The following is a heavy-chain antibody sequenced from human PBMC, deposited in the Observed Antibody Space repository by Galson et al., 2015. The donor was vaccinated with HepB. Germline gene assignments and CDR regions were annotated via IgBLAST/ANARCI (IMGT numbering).Heavy chain of an antibody. CDR3: TTDRKSPPYCSGNGCYVE. D-gene: IGHD2-15*01. CDR1: GFSFTYAW. CDR2: IAGRAGYGAT. V-gene: IGHV3-15*04. Sequence: SLRLSCAASGFSFTYAWMSWVRQAPGKRLEWVGHIAGRAGYGATAYATPVKGRFTISRDDSKNTIYLQMNSLKTEDTAFYYCTTDRKSPPYCSGNGCYVEWGQVAPVTVSS. J-gene: IGHJ6*01.